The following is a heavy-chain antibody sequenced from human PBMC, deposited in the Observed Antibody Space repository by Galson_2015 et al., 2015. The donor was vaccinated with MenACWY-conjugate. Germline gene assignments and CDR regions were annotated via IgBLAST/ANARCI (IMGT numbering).Heavy chain of an antibody. V-gene: IGHV3-23*01. D-gene: IGHD3-22*01. CDR2: TSGSGGVT. CDR3: AKGPLYDSSGSDSDYFDY. J-gene: IGHJ4*02. Sequence: SLRLSCAASGFIFNKYAMTWIRQAPGKGLEWLSATSGSGGVTYHAASVEGRVSISRDKSKNTVYLQKNSLKVEDTARYYCAKGPLYDSSGSDSDYFDYWGQGTLVTVSS. CDR1: GFIFNKYA.